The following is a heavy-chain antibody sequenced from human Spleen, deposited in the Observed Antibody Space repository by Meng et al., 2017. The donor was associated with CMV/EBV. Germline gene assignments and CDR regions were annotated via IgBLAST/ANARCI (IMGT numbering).Heavy chain of an antibody. CDR1: GYTFTDYY. V-gene: IGHV1-2*02. CDR2: INPYSGGT. CDR3: ARGQDFS. J-gene: IGHJ4*02. D-gene: IGHD3/OR15-3a*01. Sequence: ASVKVSCKASGYTFTDYYLHWVRQAPGQGLEWMGWINPYSGGTNYAQKLQGRVTMTRDTSFSTAYMELRNLRSDDTAVYYCARGQDFSWGQGTLVTVSS.